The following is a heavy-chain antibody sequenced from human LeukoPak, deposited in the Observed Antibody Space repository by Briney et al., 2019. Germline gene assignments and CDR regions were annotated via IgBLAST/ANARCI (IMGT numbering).Heavy chain of an antibody. D-gene: IGHD3-10*01. CDR2: INHSGST. Sequence: PSETLSLTCAVYGGSFSGYYWSWIRQPPGKGLEWIGEINHSGSTNYNPSLKSRVTISVDTSKNQFSLKLSSVTAADTAVYYCARRVLLWFGPDYWGQGTLATVSS. CDR3: ARRVLLWFGPDY. CDR1: GGSFSGYY. V-gene: IGHV4-34*01. J-gene: IGHJ4*02.